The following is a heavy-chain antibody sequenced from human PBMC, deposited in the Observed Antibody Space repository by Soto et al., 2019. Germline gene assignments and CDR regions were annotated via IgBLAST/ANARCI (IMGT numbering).Heavy chain of an antibody. Sequence: QLQLEESGPRLVKPSQTLSLTCTVSGGSIKSDYYWTWVRQPPGGGLEWMGYKYYSGATDSDPSLKRRVTFSVDTSKNQFSLNLTSVTVADTAVYYCARGRPNYFYYGLDVWGQGIPVTVSS. CDR3: ARGRPNYFYYGLDV. CDR1: GGSIKSDYY. V-gene: IGHV4-30-4*01. CDR2: KYYSGAT. J-gene: IGHJ6*02.